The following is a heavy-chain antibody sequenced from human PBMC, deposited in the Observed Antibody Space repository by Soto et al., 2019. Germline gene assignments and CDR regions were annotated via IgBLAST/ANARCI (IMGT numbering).Heavy chain of an antibody. CDR1: GYTFTNYF. CDR3: ARVLGGAAMVGD. V-gene: IGHV1-46*03. Sequence: QVQLVQSGAEVKKPGASVKLSCKASGYTFTNYFIHWVRQAPGQGLEWMGMIKPSGGNTVYAQSFKGRITVTRDTSTSTVYMELSSLTSEDTAVYYCARVLGGAAMVGDWGQGTLVTVSS. CDR2: IKPSGGNT. D-gene: IGHD5-18*01. J-gene: IGHJ4*02.